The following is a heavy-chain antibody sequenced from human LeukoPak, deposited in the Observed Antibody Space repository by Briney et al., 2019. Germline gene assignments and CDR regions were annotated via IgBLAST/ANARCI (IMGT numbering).Heavy chain of an antibody. J-gene: IGHJ6*03. CDR1: GFIFSTYG. D-gene: IGHD4-11*01. Sequence: TGGSLRLSCAASGFIFSTYGMNWVRQAPGKGLEWISHISNFGDIIHYADSVEGRFTISRDNAKNSLYLQMNSLRAEDTAVYYCAKDATAVIGTVYMDVWGKGTTVTISS. V-gene: IGHV3-48*04. CDR3: AKDATAVIGTVYMDV. CDR2: ISNFGDII.